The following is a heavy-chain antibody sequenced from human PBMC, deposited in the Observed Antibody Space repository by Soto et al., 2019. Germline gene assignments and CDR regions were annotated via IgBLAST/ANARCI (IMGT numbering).Heavy chain of an antibody. CDR3: AKAGFSSGWSPSYFDY. D-gene: IGHD6-19*01. V-gene: IGHV3-23*01. CDR2: MSGTGGST. CDR1: GFTFSSYA. J-gene: IGHJ4*02. Sequence: EVQLLESGGGLVQPGRSLRLSCAASGFTFSSYAMNWVRQAPGKGLEWVSAMSGTGGSTYYADSVKGRFTISSDNSKNAPYLQTNSLRVEDTSVFNCAKAGFSSGWSPSYFDYWGQGTVVTVSS.